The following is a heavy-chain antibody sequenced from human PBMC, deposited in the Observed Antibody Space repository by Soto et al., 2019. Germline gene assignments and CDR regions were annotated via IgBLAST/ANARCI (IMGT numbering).Heavy chain of an antibody. CDR3: ARDLDDSSSSLFDP. D-gene: IGHD6-6*01. CDR1: GYAFSGYY. V-gene: IGHV1-2*02. J-gene: IGHJ5*02. CDR2: INPNSGGT. Sequence: GASVKVTSKACGYAFSGYYMYWVLQSPGQGLEWMGWINPNSGGTNYAQKFQGRVTMTRDTSISTAYMELSRLRSDDTAVYYCARDLDDSSSSLFDPWGQRTLVNVS.